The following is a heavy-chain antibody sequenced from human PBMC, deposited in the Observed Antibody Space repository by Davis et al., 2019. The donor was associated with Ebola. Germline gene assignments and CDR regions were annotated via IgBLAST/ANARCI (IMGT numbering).Heavy chain of an antibody. Sequence: GESLKISCAASGFTFSSYWMSWVRQAPGKGLEWVANIKQDGSEKYYVDSLKGRFTISRDNAKNTLYLQMNSLRAEDTAVYYCARTVSSSWYKYDAFDIWGQGTMVTVSS. CDR2: IKQDGSEK. D-gene: IGHD6-13*01. V-gene: IGHV3-7*01. CDR1: GFTFSSYW. CDR3: ARTVSSSWYKYDAFDI. J-gene: IGHJ3*02.